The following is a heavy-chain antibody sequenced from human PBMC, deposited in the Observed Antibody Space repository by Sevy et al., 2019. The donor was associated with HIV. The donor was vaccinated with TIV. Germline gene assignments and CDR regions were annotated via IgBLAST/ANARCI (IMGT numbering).Heavy chain of an antibody. CDR3: ARGRSSGWGYYYYYYGMDV. D-gene: IGHD6-19*01. CDR1: GGSFSGYY. CDR2: INHSGST. J-gene: IGHJ6*02. V-gene: IGHV4-34*01. Sequence: SETLSLTCAVYGGSFSGYYWSWIRQTPGKGLEWIGEINHSGSTNYNPSLKSRVTISVDTSKNQFSLKLSSVTAADTAVYYCARGRSSGWGYYYYYYGMDVWGQGTTVTVSS.